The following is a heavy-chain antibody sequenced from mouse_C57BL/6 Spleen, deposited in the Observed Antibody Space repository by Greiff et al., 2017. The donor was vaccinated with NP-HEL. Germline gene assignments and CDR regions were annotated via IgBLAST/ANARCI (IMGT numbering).Heavy chain of an antibody. CDR1: GYTFTSYW. CDR3: ARRAEDEWFAY. V-gene: IGHV1-69*01. D-gene: IGHD3-3*01. Sequence: QVQLQQPGAELVMPGASVKLSCKASGYTFTSYWMHWVKQRPGQGLEWIGEIDPSDSYTNYNQKFKGKATLTADKSSSTAYMELRSLTSEDSAVYFCARRAEDEWFAYWGQGTLVTVSA. CDR2: IDPSDSYT. J-gene: IGHJ3*01.